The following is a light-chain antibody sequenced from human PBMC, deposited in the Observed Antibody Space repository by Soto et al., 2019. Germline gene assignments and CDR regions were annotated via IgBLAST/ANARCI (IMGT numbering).Light chain of an antibody. Sequence: DIVLTQSPATLSLSPGNRATLSCRASQSVSAYLAWYQQKPGQAPRLLIYDASNRATGIPARFSGSGSGTDFTLTITSLEPEDFAVYYCHQRSSGPCTFGGGTKVEI. CDR3: HQRSSGPCT. CDR2: DAS. V-gene: IGKV3-11*01. J-gene: IGKJ4*01. CDR1: QSVSAY.